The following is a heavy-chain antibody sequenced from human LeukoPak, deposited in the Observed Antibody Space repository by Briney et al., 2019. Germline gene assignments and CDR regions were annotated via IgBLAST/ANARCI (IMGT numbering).Heavy chain of an antibody. V-gene: IGHV1-3*01. J-gene: IGHJ4*02. CDR2: ISPGNGNT. D-gene: IGHD6-13*01. CDR1: GYTFTNFA. CDR3: ARDDGSTWLLDF. Sequence: ASVKVSCKTSGYTFTNFAMHWVRQAPGHRLEWMGWISPGNGNTKYSQQFQGRVTITRDTSANTVYMELNSLRYEDTAVYFCARDDGSTWLLDFWGQGTLVTVSS.